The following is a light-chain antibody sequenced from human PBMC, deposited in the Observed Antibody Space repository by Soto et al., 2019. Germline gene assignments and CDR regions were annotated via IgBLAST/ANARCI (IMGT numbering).Light chain of an antibody. Sequence: EIVLTQSPATLSLSPGERVTLSCRASQDIRDYLGWYQQKPGQAPRLLISDASNRATGIPARFSGSGSGTDFTLTISSLQPEDFGTYYCQQSYTSPVTFGGGTKVDIK. J-gene: IGKJ4*01. CDR1: QDIRDY. CDR2: DAS. V-gene: IGKV3-11*01. CDR3: QQSYTSPVT.